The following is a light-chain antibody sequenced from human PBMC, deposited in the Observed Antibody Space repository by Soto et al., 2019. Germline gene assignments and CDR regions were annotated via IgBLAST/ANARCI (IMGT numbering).Light chain of an antibody. J-gene: IGKJ1*01. Sequence: IVLTQSPGTLSLSPGERTTLSCRASQSVISNFLDWYQQKPGQAPRLLIYGASSRATGIPDRFSGSGSGTDFTLTISRLEPEDFAVYYCQQYEPSPRTFGQGTKVEI. CDR2: GAS. V-gene: IGKV3-20*01. CDR1: QSVISNF. CDR3: QQYEPSPRT.